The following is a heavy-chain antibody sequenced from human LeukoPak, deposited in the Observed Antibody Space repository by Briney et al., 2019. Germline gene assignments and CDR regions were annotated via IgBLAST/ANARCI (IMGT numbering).Heavy chain of an antibody. V-gene: IGHV3-30*18. CDR1: GFTFSSYG. J-gene: IGHJ4*02. D-gene: IGHD5-18*01. CDR3: AKDPCRGYSYGYTSNPRLCAFDY. Sequence: GGSLRLSCAASGFTFSSYGMHWVRQAPGKGLEWVAVISYDGSNQYYADSVKGRFTISGDNSKNTLYLQVNSLRDEDTALYYCAKDPCRGYSYGYTSNPRLCAFDYWGQGTLVTVSS. CDR2: ISYDGSNQ.